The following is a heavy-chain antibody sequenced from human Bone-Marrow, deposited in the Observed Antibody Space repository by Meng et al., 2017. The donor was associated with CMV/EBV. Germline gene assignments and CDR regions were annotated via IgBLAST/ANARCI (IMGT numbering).Heavy chain of an antibody. V-gene: IGHV4-39*07. CDR1: TFSSYA. D-gene: IGHD5-18*01. J-gene: IGHJ3*02. CDR2: IYYSGST. Sequence: TFSSYAMSWVRQAPGKGLEWIGSIYYSGSTYYNPSLKSRVTISVDTSKNQFSLKLSSVTAADTAVYYCARDQQLQAFDIWGQGTMVTVSS. CDR3: ARDQQLQAFDI.